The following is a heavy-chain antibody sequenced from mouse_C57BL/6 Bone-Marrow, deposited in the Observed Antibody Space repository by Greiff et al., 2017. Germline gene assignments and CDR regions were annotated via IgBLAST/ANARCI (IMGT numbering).Heavy chain of an antibody. J-gene: IGHJ2*01. CDR3: ARRAAQATLDY. Sequence: EVQLQQSGPVLVKPGASVKMSCKASGYTFTDYYMNWVKQSHGKSLEWIGVINPYNGGTSYNQKFKGKATLTVDKSSSTAYMELNSLTSEASAVXYCARRAAQATLDYWGQGTTLTVSS. V-gene: IGHV1-19*01. CDR1: GYTFTDYY. D-gene: IGHD3-2*02. CDR2: INPYNGGT.